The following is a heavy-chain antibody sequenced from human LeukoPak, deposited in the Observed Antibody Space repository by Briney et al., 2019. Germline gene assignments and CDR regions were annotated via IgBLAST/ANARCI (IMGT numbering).Heavy chain of an antibody. J-gene: IGHJ4*02. CDR1: GCTFSSYN. CDR3: AREVNCRFDY. Sequence: PGGSLTLSCAASGCTFSSYNMYWVRHAPGEELEYVSAISSNGGSTYYANSVKGRFTISRDNSKNTLYLQMSSLRGEDMAVYYCAREVNCRFDYWGQGTLVTVSS. D-gene: IGHD1-1*01. V-gene: IGHV3-64*01. CDR2: ISSNGGST.